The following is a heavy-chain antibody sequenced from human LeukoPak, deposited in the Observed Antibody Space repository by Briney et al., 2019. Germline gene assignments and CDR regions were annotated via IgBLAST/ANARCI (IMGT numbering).Heavy chain of an antibody. V-gene: IGHV3-30-3*01. CDR1: GFTFSSYA. CDR3: ARAPALYGDLRYYFDY. CDR2: ISYDGSNK. Sequence: GGSLRLSCAASGFTFSSYAMHWVRQAPGKGLEWVAVISYDGSNKYYADSVKGRFTISRDNSKNTLYLQMNSLRAEDTAVYHCARAPALYGDLRYYFDYWGQGTLVTVSS. J-gene: IGHJ4*02. D-gene: IGHD4-17*01.